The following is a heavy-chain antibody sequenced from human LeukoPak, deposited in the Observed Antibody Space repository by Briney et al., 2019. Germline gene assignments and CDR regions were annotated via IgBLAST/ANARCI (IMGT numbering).Heavy chain of an antibody. D-gene: IGHD1-26*01. Sequence: SETLSLTCGGYGGSFRGYYWSWIRQPPGEGPEWIGEINHSGSTNYNPSLKSRVTISVDTSKNQFSLKLSSVTAADTAVYYCARGRYYSGSYNYWGQGTLVTVSS. CDR3: ARGRYYSGSYNY. CDR1: GGSFRGYY. V-gene: IGHV4-34*01. CDR2: INHSGST. J-gene: IGHJ4*02.